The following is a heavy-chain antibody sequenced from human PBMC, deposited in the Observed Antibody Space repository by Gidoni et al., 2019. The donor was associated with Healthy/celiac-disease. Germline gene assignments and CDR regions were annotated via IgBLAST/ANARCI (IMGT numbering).Heavy chain of an antibody. CDR3: ARVYYDSSGYYDGFFGWFDP. CDR2: IIPIFGTA. V-gene: IGHV1-69*01. D-gene: IGHD3-22*01. J-gene: IGHJ5*02. CDR1: GGTFSSYA. Sequence: QVQLVQSGAEVKKPGSSVKVSCKASGGTFSSYAISWVRQAPGQGLEWMGGIIPIFGTANYAQKFQGRVTITADESTSTAYMELSSLRSEDTAVYYCARVYYDSSGYYDGFFGWFDPWGQGTLVTVSS.